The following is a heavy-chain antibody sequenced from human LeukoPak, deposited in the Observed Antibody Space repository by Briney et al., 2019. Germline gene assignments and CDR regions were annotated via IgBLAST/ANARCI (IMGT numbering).Heavy chain of an antibody. J-gene: IGHJ4*02. Sequence: SETLSLTCTVSGGSISSSSYYWGWIRQPPGKGLEWIGSIYYSGSTYYNPSLKSRVTISVDTSKNQFSLKLSSVTAADTAVYYCASSLSLIPYYFDYWGQGTLVTVSS. CDR3: ASSLSLIPYYFDY. D-gene: IGHD3-16*01. V-gene: IGHV4-39*07. CDR1: GGSISSSSYY. CDR2: IYYSGST.